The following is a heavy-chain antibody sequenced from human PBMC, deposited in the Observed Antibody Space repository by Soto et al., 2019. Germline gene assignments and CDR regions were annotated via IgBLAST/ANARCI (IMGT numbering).Heavy chain of an antibody. Sequence: QAQLAQSGAEVKKPGASVKVSCKASGYTFSTYGISWVRQAPGQGLEWMGWINGNNGNTNYAPTLQGRITMPTDTAKAVVCIELQSPRSDNTAVYYWARMVNDPCYYDGMEVWGQGTTVTVSS. CDR1: GYTFSTYG. D-gene: IGHD1-1*01. J-gene: IGHJ6*02. CDR3: ARMVNDPCYYDGMEV. V-gene: IGHV1-18*01. CDR2: INGNNGNT.